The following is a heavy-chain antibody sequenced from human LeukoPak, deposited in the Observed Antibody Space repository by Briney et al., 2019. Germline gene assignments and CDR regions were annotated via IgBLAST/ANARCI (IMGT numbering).Heavy chain of an antibody. CDR2: IYYSGST. D-gene: IGHD3-10*01. Sequence: SETLSLTCTVSGYSISSGYYWGWIRQPPGKGLEWIGSIYYSGSTYYNPSLKSRVTISVDTSKNRFSLKLSSVTAADTAVYYCASRTDYYGSGSYYSPFDYWGQGTLVTVSS. CDR1: GYSISSGYY. J-gene: IGHJ4*02. V-gene: IGHV4-38-2*02. CDR3: ASRTDYYGSGSYYSPFDY.